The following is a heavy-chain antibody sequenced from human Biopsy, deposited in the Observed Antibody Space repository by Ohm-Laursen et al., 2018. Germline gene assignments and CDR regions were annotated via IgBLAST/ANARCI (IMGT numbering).Heavy chain of an antibody. CDR3: AGSYSRRVSSFEGNIYWFDT. CDR1: GYSFSTYD. CDR2: MIPSSGKT. D-gene: IGHD2/OR15-2a*01. V-gene: IGHV1-8*01. Sequence: SVKVSCKASGYSFSTYDVNWVRQARGQGLEWMGWMIPSSGKTGYAQRFQGRVTMTMNTSISTAYMELSGLRSEDTAVYFCAGSYSRRVSSFEGNIYWFDTWGQGTLVTVSS. J-gene: IGHJ5*02.